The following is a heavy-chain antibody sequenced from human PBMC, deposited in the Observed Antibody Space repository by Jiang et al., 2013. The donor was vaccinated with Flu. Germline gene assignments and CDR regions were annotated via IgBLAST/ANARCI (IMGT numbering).Heavy chain of an antibody. Sequence: GAEVKTPGASVKVSCKASGYTFSSFYIHWVRQAPEQGLEWMGIINPSGGDTTYAQKFQGSVTMTRDTSTSTVYMELSSLRSEDTAVYFCARAQTSGYNYGSDFDYWGQGTLVTVSS. D-gene: IGHD5-18*01. J-gene: IGHJ4*02. CDR1: GYTFSSFY. V-gene: IGHV1-46*01. CDR3: ARAQTSGYNYGSDFDY. CDR2: INPSGGDT.